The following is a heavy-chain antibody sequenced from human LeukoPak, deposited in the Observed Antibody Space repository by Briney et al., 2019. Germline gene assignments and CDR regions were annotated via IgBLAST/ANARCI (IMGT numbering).Heavy chain of an antibody. Sequence: ASVKVSCRASGYTFTSYYMHWVRQAPGQGLEWMGIINPSGGSTSYAQKFQGRVTMTRDTSTSTVYMELSSLRSEDTAVYYCAREGYSYGSFGFWGQGTLVTVSS. D-gene: IGHD5-18*01. CDR1: GYTFTSYY. CDR2: INPSGGST. V-gene: IGHV1-46*01. CDR3: AREGYSYGSFGF. J-gene: IGHJ4*02.